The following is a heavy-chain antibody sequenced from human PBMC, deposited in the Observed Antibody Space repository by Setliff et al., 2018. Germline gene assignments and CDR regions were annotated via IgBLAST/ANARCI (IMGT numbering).Heavy chain of an antibody. CDR1: GGSISSSSYY. V-gene: IGHV4-61*10. D-gene: IGHD1-7*01. CDR3: ARVYNWNYVARWFDP. J-gene: IGHJ5*02. CDR2: IYISGST. Sequence: KSSETLSLTCTVSGGSISSSSYYWSWIRQPAGKGLEWIGHIYISGSTNYNPSLKSRVTISVDTSKNQFSLKLSSVTAADTAVYYCARVYNWNYVARWFDPWGQGTLVTVSS.